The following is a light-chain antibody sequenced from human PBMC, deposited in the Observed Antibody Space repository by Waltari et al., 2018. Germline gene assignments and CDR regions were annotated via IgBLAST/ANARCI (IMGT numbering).Light chain of an antibody. Sequence: QSALTQPASVSVSPGQSVTISCPRSSSDVGRYTFVATYQQHPGKAPKLMIYDVSHRPSGVSNRFSGSKSGNTASLTISGLQPEDEADYYCSSYTSIIPPFLFGTGTKVTVL. J-gene: IGLJ1*01. CDR3: SSYTSIIPPFL. CDR2: DVS. V-gene: IGLV2-14*01. CDR1: SSDVGRYTF.